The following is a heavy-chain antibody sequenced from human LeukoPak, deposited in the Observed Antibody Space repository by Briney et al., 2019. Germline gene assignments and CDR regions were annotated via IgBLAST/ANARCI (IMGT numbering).Heavy chain of an antibody. V-gene: IGHV4-34*01. CDR3: ARWGLRLGELSFLTYYFDY. D-gene: IGHD3-16*02. J-gene: IGHJ4*02. CDR1: GGSFSGYY. Sequence: PSETLSLTCAVYGGSFSGYYWSWVRQPPGKGLEWIGEINHSGSTNYNPPLKSRVTISVDTSKNQFSLKLSSVTAADTAVCYCARWGLRLGELSFLTYYFDYWGQGTLVTVSS. CDR2: INHSGST.